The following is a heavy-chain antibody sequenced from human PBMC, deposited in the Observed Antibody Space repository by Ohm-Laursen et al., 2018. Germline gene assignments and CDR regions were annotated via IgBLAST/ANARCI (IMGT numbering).Heavy chain of an antibody. J-gene: IGHJ4*02. CDR1: GGSISSGGYY. V-gene: IGHV4-31*03. CDR2: IYYSGST. CDR3: ARAADRDGYNLGDY. D-gene: IGHD5-24*01. Sequence: TLSLTCTVSGGSISSGGYYWSWIRQHPGKGLEWIGYIYYSGSTYYNPSLKSRVTISVDTSKNQFSLKLSSVTAADTAVYYCARAADRDGYNLGDYWGQGTLVTVSS.